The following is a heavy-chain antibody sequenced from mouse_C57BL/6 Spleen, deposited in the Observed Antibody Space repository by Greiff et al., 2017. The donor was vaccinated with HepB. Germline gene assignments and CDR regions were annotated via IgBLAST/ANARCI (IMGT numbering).Heavy chain of an antibody. J-gene: IGHJ2*01. CDR2: IDPSDSYT. D-gene: IGHD2-3*01. CDR1: GYTFTSYW. Sequence: QVQLQQPGAELVKPGASVKLSCKASGYTFTSYWMQWVKQRPGQGLEWIGEIDPSDSYTNYNQKFKGKATLTVDTSSSTAYMQLSSLTSEDSAVYYCARRVYDGYYKALSFDYWGQGTTLTVSS. V-gene: IGHV1-50*01. CDR3: ARRVYDGYYKALSFDY.